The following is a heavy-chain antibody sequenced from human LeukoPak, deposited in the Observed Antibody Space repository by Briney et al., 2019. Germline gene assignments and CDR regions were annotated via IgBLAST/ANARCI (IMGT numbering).Heavy chain of an antibody. Sequence: GGSLRLSCVASGFPFSSYWMTWVRQAPGKGLEWVANIKQDGSKKSYVDSVKGRFTISRDNAKNSLYLQMNSLRAEDTAIYYCTRVGYIDEGIDHWGQGTLVTVSS. CDR3: TRVGYIDEGIDH. V-gene: IGHV3-7*04. J-gene: IGHJ4*02. CDR2: IKQDGSKK. CDR1: GFPFSSYW. D-gene: IGHD5-24*01.